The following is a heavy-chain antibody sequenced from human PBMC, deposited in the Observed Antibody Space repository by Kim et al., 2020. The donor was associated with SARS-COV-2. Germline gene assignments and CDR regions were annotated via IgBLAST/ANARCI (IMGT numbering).Heavy chain of an antibody. D-gene: IGHD3-10*01. CDR3: ARGRWYYGSETYYYYGMDV. J-gene: IGHJ6*02. CDR1: GGSFSGYY. V-gene: IGHV4-34*01. CDR2: INHSGST. Sequence: SETLSLTCAVYGGSFSGYYWSWIRQPPGKGLEWIGEINHSGSTNYNPALKSRVTMSVDTSKNQFSLKLSSVTAADTAVYYCARGRWYYGSETYYYYGMDVWGQGTTVTVSS.